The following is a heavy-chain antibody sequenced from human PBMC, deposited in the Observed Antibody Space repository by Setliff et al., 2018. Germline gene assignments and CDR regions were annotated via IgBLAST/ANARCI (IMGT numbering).Heavy chain of an antibody. V-gene: IGHV4-39*07. J-gene: IGHJ3*02. CDR2: INHYGST. CDR1: GGSISSSRYS. D-gene: IGHD3-10*01. Sequence: SETLSLTCSVSGGSISSSRYSWGWIRQPPGKGLEWIGEINHYGSTKYKSSLKSRVTISVDTPKNQFSLKLHSVTAADTAVYYCARRWNFGPDGSGIHDGFDMWGEGTMVTVSS. CDR3: ARRWNFGPDGSGIHDGFDM.